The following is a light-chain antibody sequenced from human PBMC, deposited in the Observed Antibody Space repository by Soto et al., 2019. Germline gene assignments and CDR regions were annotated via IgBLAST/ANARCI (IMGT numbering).Light chain of an antibody. CDR2: SNA. CDR3: QSYDSSLNSYV. Sequence: QSALTQPPSVSEAPGQRVTISCTGTGSDIGAGYDVHWYQQLPGAAPKLLIYSNAIRPSGVPDRFSGSKSGTSASLAITGLRAEDEADYYCQSYDSSLNSYVFGNGTKVTVL. J-gene: IGLJ1*01. V-gene: IGLV1-40*01. CDR1: GSDIGAGYD.